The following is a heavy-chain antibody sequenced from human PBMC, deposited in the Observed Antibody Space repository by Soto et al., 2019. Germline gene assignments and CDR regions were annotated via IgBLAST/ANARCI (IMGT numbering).Heavy chain of an antibody. J-gene: IGHJ4*02. CDR1: GFTFSIFE. D-gene: IGHD6-19*01. Sequence: SLRLSCAASGFTFSIFEMNWVRQAPGKGLEWVSYISSRADTIYYADSVKGRFTTSRDNAKNSLSLQMNSLRGEDTAVYYCARGPGYSTGWYSDYWGQGTLVTVSS. CDR3: ARGPGYSTGWYSDY. V-gene: IGHV3-48*03. CDR2: ISSRADTI.